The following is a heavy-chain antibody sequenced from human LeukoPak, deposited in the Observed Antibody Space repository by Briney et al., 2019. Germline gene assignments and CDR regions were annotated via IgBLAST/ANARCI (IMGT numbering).Heavy chain of an antibody. Sequence: SQTLSLTCAISVDSVSSNSAAWTWIRQSPSKGLEWLGRTYYRSEWYNDYAVSDKSQLTLTPDTSQIKCSLQLNSVTAEDTAVYYCARERVHSSGWYGSLNFDCWGQGSLVTDSS. CDR1: VDSVSSNSAA. V-gene: IGHV6-1*01. CDR2: TYYRSEWYN. CDR3: ARERVHSSGWYGSLNFDC. J-gene: IGHJ4*02. D-gene: IGHD6-19*01.